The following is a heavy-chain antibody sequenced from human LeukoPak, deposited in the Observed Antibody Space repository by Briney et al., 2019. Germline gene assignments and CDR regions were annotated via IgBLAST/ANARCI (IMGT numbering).Heavy chain of an antibody. D-gene: IGHD2/OR15-2a*01. J-gene: IGHJ4*02. CDR2: INPDGSIT. V-gene: IGHV3-74*01. CDR3: ARGQYSFDY. CDR1: GFTFSTYW. Sequence: GGSLRLSCAASGFTFSTYWVHWVRQVPGKGLVWVSRINPDGSITDYADSVKGRFTISRDNAKNSLYLQMNSLKAEDTAVYYCARGQYSFDYWGQGTLVTVSS.